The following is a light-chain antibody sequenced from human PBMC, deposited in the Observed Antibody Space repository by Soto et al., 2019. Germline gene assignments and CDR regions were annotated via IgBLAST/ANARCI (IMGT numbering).Light chain of an antibody. Sequence: EIVMTQSPATLSMSPGERATLSCRASQSVSSTSLAWYQQRPGQAPRLLIYGASTTATGIPARFSGSGSGTEFTLTISSLQSEDFALYYCQQRYNWPPTFGQGTKVDIK. J-gene: IGKJ1*01. V-gene: IGKV3-15*01. CDR1: QSVSST. CDR3: QQRYNWPPT. CDR2: GAS.